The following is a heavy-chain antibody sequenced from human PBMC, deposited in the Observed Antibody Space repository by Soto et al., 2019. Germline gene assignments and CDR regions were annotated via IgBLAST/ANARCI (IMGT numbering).Heavy chain of an antibody. CDR2: IYYSGST. V-gene: IGHV4-30-4*01. CDR1: GGSISSGDNY. D-gene: IGHD2-15*01. CDR3: ARVVVDVFDI. J-gene: IGHJ3*02. Sequence: PSETLSLTCTVPGGSISSGDNYWSWIRQPPGKGLEWIGYIYYSGSTYYNPSLQSRVTISVDTSKNHFSLKLSSVTAADTAVYYCARVVVDVFDIWGQGTMVTVS.